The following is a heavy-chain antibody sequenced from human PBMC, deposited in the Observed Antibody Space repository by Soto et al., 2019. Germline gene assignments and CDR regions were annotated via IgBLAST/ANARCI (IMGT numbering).Heavy chain of an antibody. CDR3: AREADYDFWSGPSGAFDP. Sequence: QVQLVQSGAEVKKPGSSVKVSCKASGGTFSSYTISWVRQAPGQGLEWMGRIIPILGIANYAQKFQGRVTITADKSTSTAYMELSSLRSEDTAVYYGAREADYDFWSGPSGAFDPWGQGTLVTVSS. D-gene: IGHD3-3*01. V-gene: IGHV1-69*08. CDR2: IIPILGIA. J-gene: IGHJ5*02. CDR1: GGTFSSYT.